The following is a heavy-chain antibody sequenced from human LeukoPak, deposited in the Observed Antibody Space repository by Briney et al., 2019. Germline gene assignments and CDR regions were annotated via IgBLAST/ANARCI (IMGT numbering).Heavy chain of an antibody. V-gene: IGHV3-7*01. CDR2: IKGDGSAT. Sequence: PGGSLRLSCAASGLTFSSYWMNWVRQAPGKGLEWVANIKGDGSATYYVDSVKGRFTISRDNAKNSLYLQMNSLRAEDTAVYYCARDESLTMVRGVIPFDYWGQGTLVTVSS. J-gene: IGHJ4*02. CDR1: GLTFSSYW. D-gene: IGHD3-10*01. CDR3: ARDESLTMVRGVIPFDY.